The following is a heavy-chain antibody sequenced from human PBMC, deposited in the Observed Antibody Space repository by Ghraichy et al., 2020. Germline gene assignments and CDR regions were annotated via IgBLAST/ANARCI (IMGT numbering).Heavy chain of an antibody. CDR2: ISSTGETT. CDR1: GFSFRSYA. J-gene: IGHJ6*02. V-gene: IGHV3-23*01. CDR3: AKDHVASTGYYYGMDV. D-gene: IGHD1-1*01. Sequence: GGSLRLSCAASGFSFRSYAMSWVRQAPGKGLECVSSISSTGETTYYVDSVKGRFTVSRDNSQNTLFLQMNSLRAEDTAVYHCAKDHVASTGYYYGMDVWGHGTTVTVSS.